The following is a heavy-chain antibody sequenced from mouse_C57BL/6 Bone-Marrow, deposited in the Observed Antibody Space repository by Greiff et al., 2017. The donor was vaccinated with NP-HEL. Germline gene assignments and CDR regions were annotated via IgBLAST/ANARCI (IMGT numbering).Heavy chain of an antibody. J-gene: IGHJ2*01. CDR1: GYSITSGYY. D-gene: IGHD2-4*01. CDR3: ARDRGDYPDY. V-gene: IGHV3-6*01. CDR2: ISYDGSN. Sequence: EVQLKQSGPGLVKPSQSLSLTCSVTGYSITSGYYWNWIRQFPGNKLEWMGYISYDGSNNYNPSLKNRISITRDTSKNQFFLKLNSVTTEDTATYYCARDRGDYPDYWGQGTTLTVSS.